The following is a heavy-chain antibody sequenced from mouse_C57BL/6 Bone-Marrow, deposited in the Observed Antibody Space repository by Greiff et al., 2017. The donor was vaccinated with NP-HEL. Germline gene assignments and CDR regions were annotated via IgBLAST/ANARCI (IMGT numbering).Heavy chain of an antibody. Sequence: VKLVESGAELARPGASVKLSCKASGYTFTSYGISWVKQRPGQGLEWIGEIYPRSGNTYYTEKFKGKATLTAAKSSSTAYMELRSLTSEDSAVYFCARDYGPDYWGQGTTLTVSS. CDR3: ARDYGPDY. CDR2: IYPRSGNT. CDR1: GYTFTSYG. J-gene: IGHJ2*01. D-gene: IGHD1-2*01. V-gene: IGHV1-81*01.